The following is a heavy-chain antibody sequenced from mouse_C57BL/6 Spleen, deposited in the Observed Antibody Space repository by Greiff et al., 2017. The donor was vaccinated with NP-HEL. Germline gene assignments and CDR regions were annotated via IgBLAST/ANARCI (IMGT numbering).Heavy chain of an antibody. CDR1: GYTFTSYW. Sequence: VQLQQPGAELVKPGASVKLSCKASGYTFTSYWMHRVKQRPGQGLEWIGMIHPNSGSTNYNEKFKSKATLTVDKSSSTAYMQLSSLTSEDSAVYYCALLLRSPFDYWGQGTTLTVSS. CDR2: IHPNSGST. V-gene: IGHV1-64*01. D-gene: IGHD1-1*01. J-gene: IGHJ2*01. CDR3: ALLLRSPFDY.